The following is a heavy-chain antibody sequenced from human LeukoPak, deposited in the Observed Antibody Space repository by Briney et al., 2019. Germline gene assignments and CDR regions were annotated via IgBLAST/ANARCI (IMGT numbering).Heavy chain of an antibody. Sequence: PSETLSLTCTVSGGSISSYYWGWIRQPPGKGLEWIGSIYYSGSTYYNPSLKSRVTISVDTSKNQFSLKLSSVTAADTAVYYCARMADTAMAHDYWGQGTLVTVSS. CDR2: IYYSGST. D-gene: IGHD5-18*01. J-gene: IGHJ4*02. CDR3: ARMADTAMAHDY. CDR1: GGSISSYY. V-gene: IGHV4-39*01.